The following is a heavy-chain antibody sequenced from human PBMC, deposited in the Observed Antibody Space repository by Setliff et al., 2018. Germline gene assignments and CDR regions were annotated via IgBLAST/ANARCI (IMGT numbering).Heavy chain of an antibody. D-gene: IGHD3-22*01. Sequence: ASVKVSCKASGGTFSSYAISWVRQAPGQGLEWMGGIIPIFGTANYAQKFQGRVTITADESTSTAYMELSSLRSEDTAVYYCARGPSLSRGGDSSGYYDYYYMDVWGKGTTVTVSS. J-gene: IGHJ6*03. CDR3: ARGPSLSRGGDSSGYYDYYYMDV. CDR1: GGTFSSYA. CDR2: IIPIFGTA. V-gene: IGHV1-69*13.